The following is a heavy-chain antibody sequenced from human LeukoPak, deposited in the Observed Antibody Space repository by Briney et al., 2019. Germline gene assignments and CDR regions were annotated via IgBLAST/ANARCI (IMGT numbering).Heavy chain of an antibody. D-gene: IGHD2-15*01. V-gene: IGHV3-9*01. CDR1: GFNFDDYA. Sequence: GGSLRLSCAASGFNFDDYAMHWVRQAPGKGLEWVSGIRWNSDKIGYADSVKGRFTISRDNAKKSLYLQMNSPRPEDTALYYCAKSGIFQGYYFYYMDVWGKGTTVTISS. CDR3: AKSGIFQGYYFYYMDV. CDR2: IRWNSDKI. J-gene: IGHJ6*03.